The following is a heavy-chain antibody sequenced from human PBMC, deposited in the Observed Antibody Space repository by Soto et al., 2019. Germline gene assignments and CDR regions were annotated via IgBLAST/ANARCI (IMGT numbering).Heavy chain of an antibody. CDR1: GYSFISYW. Sequence: EVQLVQSGAEVKKPGESLKISCNASGYSFISYWIGWLRQMPGKGLEWLGIINPGDSDTTYSPSFQGQVTISVDQSISTAYLQWSSLKASDTAMYFCAANGGWFGELRRNDYWGQGTLGTVSS. CDR2: INPGDSDT. J-gene: IGHJ4*02. D-gene: IGHD3-10*01. CDR3: AANGGWFGELRRNDY. V-gene: IGHV5-51*03.